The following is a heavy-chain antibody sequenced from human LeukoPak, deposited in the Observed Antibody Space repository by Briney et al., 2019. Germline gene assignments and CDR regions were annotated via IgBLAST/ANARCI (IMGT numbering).Heavy chain of an antibody. CDR1: GGSISSYY. D-gene: IGHD3-22*01. Sequence: SETLSLTRTLSGGSISSYYCSWIRQPPGKRLEWIGYIYYSVSTNYTPSLKSRVTISVDTSKHQFSLKLSSVTAADTAVYYCASSGLHSHQVHYYMDVWGKGTKVTVSS. CDR3: ASSGLHSHQVHYYMDV. V-gene: IGHV4-59*01. CDR2: IYYSVST. J-gene: IGHJ6*03.